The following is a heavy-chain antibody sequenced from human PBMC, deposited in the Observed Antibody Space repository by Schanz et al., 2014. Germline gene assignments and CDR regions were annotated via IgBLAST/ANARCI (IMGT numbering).Heavy chain of an antibody. CDR1: GFSFDSYN. Sequence: EVQLVESGGGLVKPGGSLRLSCAASGFSFDSYNMNWVRQSPGKGLEWVAFLSFDSRHIYYADSVKGRFTISRDNAKNSLYLEMTSLRGEDTAVYYCAKYRYSVFDFDYWGQGTLVTVSS. V-gene: IGHV3-21*04. J-gene: IGHJ4*02. CDR3: AKYRYSVFDFDY. D-gene: IGHD3-16*02. CDR2: LSFDSRHI.